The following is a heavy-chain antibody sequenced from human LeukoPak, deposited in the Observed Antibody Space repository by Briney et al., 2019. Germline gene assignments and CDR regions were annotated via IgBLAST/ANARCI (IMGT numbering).Heavy chain of an antibody. CDR3: ARGGGLDV. D-gene: IGHD3-16*01. V-gene: IGHV3-7*03. CDR2: INHNGNVN. J-gene: IGHJ6*02. Sequence: GGSLRLSCAASGFTFSSHSMNWVRQAPGKGLEWVASINHNGNVNYYVDSVKGRFTISRDNAKNSLYLQMSNLRAEDTAVYFCARGGGLDVWGQGATVTVSS. CDR1: GFTFSSHS.